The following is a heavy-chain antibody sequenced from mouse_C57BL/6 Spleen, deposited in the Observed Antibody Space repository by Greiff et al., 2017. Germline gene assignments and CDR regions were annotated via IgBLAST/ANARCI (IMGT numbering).Heavy chain of an antibody. CDR3: ARQGYYGSSRHYFDY. V-gene: IGHV5-17*01. D-gene: IGHD1-1*01. J-gene: IGHJ2*01. Sequence: EVKLMESGGGLVKPGGSLKLSCAASGFTFSDYGMHWVRQAPEKGLEWVAYISSGSSTIYYADTVKGRFTISRDNAKNTLFLQMTSLRSEDTAMYYCARQGYYGSSRHYFDYWGQGTTRTVSS. CDR1: GFTFSDYG. CDR2: ISSGSSTI.